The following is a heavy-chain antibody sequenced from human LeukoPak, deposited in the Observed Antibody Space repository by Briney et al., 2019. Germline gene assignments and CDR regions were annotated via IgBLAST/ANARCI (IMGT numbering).Heavy chain of an antibody. D-gene: IGHD2-8*02. CDR2: ISGSGAAT. Sequence: GSLRLSCAASGFTFSSYDMSWVRQAPGKGLEWVSGISGSGAATYYADSVKGRFTISRDNSKNTLYLQMNSLRAEDTAVYYCVGGVNWFDPWGQGTLVTVS. CDR3: VGGVNWFDP. J-gene: IGHJ5*02. V-gene: IGHV3-23*01. CDR1: GFTFSSYD.